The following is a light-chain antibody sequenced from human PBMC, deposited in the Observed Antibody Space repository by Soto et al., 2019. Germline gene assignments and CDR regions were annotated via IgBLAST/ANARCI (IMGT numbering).Light chain of an antibody. J-gene: IGKJ5*01. CDR2: GTS. V-gene: IGKV3-20*01. CDR1: HSVSRTY. CDR3: QQFDDSVT. Sequence: EIVLTQSPRTLSLSPGERATLSCRASHSVSRTYLAWYQQKPGQAPRLLIYGTSDRATGTPDRFSGSGSGTDFTLTISRLEPEDSAVYYCQQFDDSVTFGQGTRLEI.